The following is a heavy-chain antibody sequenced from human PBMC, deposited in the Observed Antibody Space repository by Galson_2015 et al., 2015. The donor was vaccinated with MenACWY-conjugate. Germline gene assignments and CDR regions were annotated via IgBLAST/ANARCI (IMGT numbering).Heavy chain of an antibody. CDR3: ARQPPLRDAYNYFDY. CDR1: GYSLTSYW. D-gene: IGHD5-24*01. V-gene: IGHV5-51*01. CDR2: IFPGDSDT. Sequence: QSGAEVKKPGESLRISCTGSGYSLTSYWIGWVRQMPGKGLEWMGIIFPGDSDTRYSPSFQGQVTISADKSISTAYLQWSSLKASDTAMYYCARQPPLRDAYNYFDYWGQGALVTVSS. J-gene: IGHJ4*02.